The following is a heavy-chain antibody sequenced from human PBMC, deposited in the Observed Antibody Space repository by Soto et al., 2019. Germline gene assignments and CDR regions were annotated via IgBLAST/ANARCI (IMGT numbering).Heavy chain of an antibody. CDR1: GFSLSTSGVG. V-gene: IGHV2-5*02. J-gene: IGHJ4*02. CDR3: ARHLNYYDSSGYPFDY. CDR2: IYWDDDK. Sequence: SGPTLVNPTQTLTLTCTFSGFSLSTSGVGVGWIRQPPGKALEWLALIYWDDDKRYSPSLKSRLTITKDTSKNQVVLTMTIMDPVDTATYFCARHLNYYDSSGYPFDYWGQGTLVTVSS. D-gene: IGHD3-22*01.